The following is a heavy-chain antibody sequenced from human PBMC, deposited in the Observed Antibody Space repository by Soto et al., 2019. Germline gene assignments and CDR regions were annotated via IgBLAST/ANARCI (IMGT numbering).Heavy chain of an antibody. D-gene: IGHD6-13*01. CDR2: IWYDGSNK. CDR3: ARDGSGYSSSWYLGY. J-gene: IGHJ4*02. CDR1: GFTFSSYG. V-gene: IGHV3-33*01. Sequence: PGGSLRLSCAASGFTFSSYGMHWVRQAPGKGLEWVAVIWYDGSNKYYADSVKGRFTISRDNSKNTLYLQMNSLRAEDTAVYYCARDGSGYSSSWYLGYWGQGTLVTVSS.